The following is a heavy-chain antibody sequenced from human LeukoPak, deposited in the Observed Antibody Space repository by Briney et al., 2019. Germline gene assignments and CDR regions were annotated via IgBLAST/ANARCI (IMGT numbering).Heavy chain of an antibody. CDR1: GFTFSSYG. CDR2: ISSSGT. J-gene: IGHJ4*02. CDR3: AEDRSPFDY. Sequence: PGGSLRLSCVASGFTFSSYGMSWVRQAPGKGLEWVSAISSSGTYYGDSVKGRFTVSRDNSKNTLYLQMDSLRAEDTAVYYCAEDRSPFDYWGQGTLVIVSS. V-gene: IGHV3-23*01.